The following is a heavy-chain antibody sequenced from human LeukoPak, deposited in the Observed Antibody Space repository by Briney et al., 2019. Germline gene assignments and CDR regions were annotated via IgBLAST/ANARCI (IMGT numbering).Heavy chain of an antibody. CDR3: TRSRSINYGDYGWFFY. CDR1: GGSISKYY. V-gene: IGHV4-59*08. D-gene: IGHD4-17*01. J-gene: IGHJ4*02. Sequence: SETLSLTCTVSGGSISKYYWSWIRQSPGKGLEWIGYIYYSGSTIYNPSLKSRVTISVDTSKNQFSLNLTSVTAADTAVYFCTRSRSINYGDYGWFFYWGRGTLVTVS. CDR2: IYYSGST.